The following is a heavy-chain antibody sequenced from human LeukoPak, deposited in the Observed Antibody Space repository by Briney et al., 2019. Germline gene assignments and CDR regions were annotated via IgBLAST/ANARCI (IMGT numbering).Heavy chain of an antibody. CDR2: ISSSSYI. D-gene: IGHD3-22*01. CDR1: GFSFRSKW. V-gene: IGHV3-21*01. J-gene: IGHJ4*02. CDR3: ARDSATLGLSLDY. Sequence: PGGSLRLSCVVSGFSFRSKWMSWVRQAPGKGLEWVSSISSSSYIYYADSVKGRFTISRDNAKNSLYLQMNSLRAEDTAVYYCARDSATLGLSLDYWGQGTLVTVSS.